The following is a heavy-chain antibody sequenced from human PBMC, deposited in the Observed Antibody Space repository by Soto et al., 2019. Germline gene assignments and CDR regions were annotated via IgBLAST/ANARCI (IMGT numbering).Heavy chain of an antibody. Sequence: SETLPLTCTVSGGSISSYYWSWIRQPPGKGLEWIGYIYYSGSTNYNPSLKSRVTISVDTSKNQFSLKLSSVTAADTAVYYCARHYCSSTSCYVTDYMDVWGKGTTVTVSS. J-gene: IGHJ6*03. CDR2: IYYSGST. D-gene: IGHD2-2*01. V-gene: IGHV4-59*08. CDR3: ARHYCSSTSCYVTDYMDV. CDR1: GGSISSYY.